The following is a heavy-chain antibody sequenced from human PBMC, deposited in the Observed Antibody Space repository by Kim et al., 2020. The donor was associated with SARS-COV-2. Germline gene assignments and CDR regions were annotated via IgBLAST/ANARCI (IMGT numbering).Heavy chain of an antibody. CDR3: ARDLSVPVWGDFDY. D-gene: IGHD3-16*01. V-gene: IGHV1-2*06. CDR1: GYTFTGYH. Sequence: ASEKVSCKASGYTFTGYHIHWVRQAPGQGLEWMGRIHPNSGATTYAPKFQGRFTMTTDTSISTAYMELSSLRSDDTAVYYCARDLSVPVWGDFDYWGQGTLVTVSS. J-gene: IGHJ4*02. CDR2: IHPNSGAT.